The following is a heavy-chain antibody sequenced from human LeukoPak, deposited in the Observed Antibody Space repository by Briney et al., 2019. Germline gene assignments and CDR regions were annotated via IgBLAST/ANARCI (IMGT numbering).Heavy chain of an antibody. V-gene: IGHV4-59*01. D-gene: IGHD2-15*01. CDR1: GGSISSYY. Sequence: PSGTLSLTCTVSGGSISSYYWSWIRQPPGKGLEWIGYIYYSGSTNYNPSLKSRVTISVDTSKNQFSLKLSSVTAADTAVYYCARDRCSGGSCWYFDLWGRGTLVTVSS. J-gene: IGHJ2*01. CDR3: ARDRCSGGSCWYFDL. CDR2: IYYSGST.